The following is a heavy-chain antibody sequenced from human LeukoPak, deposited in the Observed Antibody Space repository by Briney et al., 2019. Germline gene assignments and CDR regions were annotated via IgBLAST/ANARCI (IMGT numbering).Heavy chain of an antibody. CDR3: AKGGYGIQLWWAFDI. V-gene: IGHV3-30*18. CDR1: GFTFSSYG. Sequence: GGSLRLSCAASGFTFSSYGMHWVRQAPGKGLEWVAVISYDGSNKYYADSVKGRFTISRDNSKNTLYLQMNSLRPEDTAIYYCAKGGYGIQLWWAFDIWGQGTMVTVSS. CDR2: ISYDGSNK. J-gene: IGHJ3*02. D-gene: IGHD5-18*01.